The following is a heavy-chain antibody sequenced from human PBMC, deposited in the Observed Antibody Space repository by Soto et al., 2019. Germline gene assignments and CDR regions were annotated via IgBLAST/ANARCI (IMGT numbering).Heavy chain of an antibody. Sequence: EVQLVESGGGLVQPGGSLRLSCAASGFTFNTYWMQWVRQAPGKGLVWVSRIKSDGSYTNYADSVKGRFTISRDNAKNTLVLQMNGLGAEDTAVYYCATGGSGYFTYWGQGTLVTVSS. CDR2: IKSDGSYT. CDR1: GFTFNTYW. CDR3: ATGGSGYFTY. V-gene: IGHV3-74*01. D-gene: IGHD3-22*01. J-gene: IGHJ4*02.